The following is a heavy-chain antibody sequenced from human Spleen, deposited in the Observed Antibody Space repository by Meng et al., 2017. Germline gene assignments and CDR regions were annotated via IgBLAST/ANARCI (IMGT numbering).Heavy chain of an antibody. CDR3: ARGPTTMAHDFDY. D-gene: IGHD4-11*01. J-gene: IGHJ4*02. CDR1: GGSFSGYC. V-gene: IGHV4-34*01. CDR2: SNHSGST. Sequence: QWGAGMLQPSHTLSLTWVVYGGSFSGYCWTWTRQPPGKGLEWIGESNHSGSTNSNPSLESRATISVDTSQNNLSLKLSSVTAADSAVYYCARGPTTMAHDFDYWGQGTLVTVSS.